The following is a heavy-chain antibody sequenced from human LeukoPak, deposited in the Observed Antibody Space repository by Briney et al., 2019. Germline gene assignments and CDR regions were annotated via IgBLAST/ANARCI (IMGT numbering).Heavy chain of an antibody. CDR1: GFTFSSYS. Sequence: PGGSLRLSCAASGFTFSSYSVNWVRQAPGKGLEWVSSISSSSSYIYYADSVKGRFTISRDNAKNSLYLQMNSLRAEDTAVYYCARDHFFGSGSGIDYWGQGTLVTVSS. D-gene: IGHD6-19*01. J-gene: IGHJ4*02. V-gene: IGHV3-21*01. CDR2: ISSSSSYI. CDR3: ARDHFFGSGSGIDY.